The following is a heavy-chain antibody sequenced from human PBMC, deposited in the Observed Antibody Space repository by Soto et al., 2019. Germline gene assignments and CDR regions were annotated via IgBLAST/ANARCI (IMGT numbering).Heavy chain of an antibody. CDR3: ARLNGDYDAFDI. CDR2: INHSGST. V-gene: IGHV4-34*01. D-gene: IGHD4-17*01. J-gene: IGHJ3*02. CDR1: GGSFSGYY. Sequence: PSQTLSLTCAVYGGSFSGYYWSWIRQPPGKGLEWIGEINHSGSTNYNPSLKSRVTISVDTSKNQFSLKLSSVTAADTAVYYCARLNGDYDAFDIWGQGKMVTVS.